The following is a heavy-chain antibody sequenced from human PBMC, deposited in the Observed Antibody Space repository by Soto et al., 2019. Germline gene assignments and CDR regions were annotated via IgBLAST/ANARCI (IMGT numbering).Heavy chain of an antibody. CDR2: IHHTGGT. V-gene: IGHV4-38-2*01. J-gene: IGHJ5*02. CDR3: ARVGPDCNSVSCIRGGWFDP. Sequence: SETLSLTCAVSGYSITSGYYWGWIRQPPGKGLEWMGTIHHTGGTYYNPSLKSRVSTSIDTSKNQFSLRLSSVTAADTAVHYCARVGPDCNSVSCIRGGWFDPWGQGTLVTVSS. CDR1: GYSITSGYY. D-gene: IGHD2-2*01.